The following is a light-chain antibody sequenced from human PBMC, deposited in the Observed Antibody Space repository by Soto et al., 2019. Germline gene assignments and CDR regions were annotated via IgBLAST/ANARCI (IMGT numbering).Light chain of an antibody. CDR3: SSFTPSTSYV. V-gene: IGLV2-14*03. CDR1: SSDVGAYDY. J-gene: IGLJ1*01. Sequence: QSVLTQPASVSGSPGQSITISCTGTSSDVGAYDYVSWYQQHPGEVPKLMIFDVSDRPSGVSNRFSGSKSGNTASLTISGLQAEDEADYYCSSFTPSTSYVFGTGTKLTAL. CDR2: DVS.